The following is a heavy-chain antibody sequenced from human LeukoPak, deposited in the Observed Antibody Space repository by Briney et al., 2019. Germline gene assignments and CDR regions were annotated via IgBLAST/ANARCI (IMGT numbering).Heavy chain of an antibody. D-gene: IGHD3-3*01. CDR1: GGSISSYY. J-gene: IGHJ3*02. CDR2: IYYSGST. Sequence: SETLSLTCTASGGSISSYYWSWLRQPPGKGLEWIGYIYYSGSTNYNPSLKSRVTISVDTSKNQFSLKLSSVTAADTAVYYCARVFGVIDAFDIWGQGTMVTVSS. CDR3: ARVFGVIDAFDI. V-gene: IGHV4-59*01.